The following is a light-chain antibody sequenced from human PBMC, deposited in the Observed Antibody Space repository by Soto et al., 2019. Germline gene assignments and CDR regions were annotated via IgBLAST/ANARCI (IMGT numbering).Light chain of an antibody. CDR2: GAS. CDR1: QTVSSRN. Sequence: EILLTQSPDTLSLSPGERAALSCRASQTVSSRNVAWYQQRPGQAPRLLIYGASSRASGIPDRFSGSGSGTDFSLTISRLEPEDFAVYYCQQYGSSPITFGQGTRLEI. J-gene: IGKJ5*01. CDR3: QQYGSSPIT. V-gene: IGKV3-20*01.